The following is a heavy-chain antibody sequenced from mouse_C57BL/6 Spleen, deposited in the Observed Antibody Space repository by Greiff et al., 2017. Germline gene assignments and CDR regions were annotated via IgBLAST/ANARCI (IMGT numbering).Heavy chain of an antibody. D-gene: IGHD4-1*01. CDR1: GYAFSSYW. J-gene: IGHJ4*01. Sequence: QVQLKQSGAELVKPGASVKISCKASGYAFSSYWMNWVKQRPGKGLEWIGQIYPGDGDTNYNGKFKGKATLTADKSSSTAYMQLSSLTSEDSAVYFCARKEAGRGGYAMDYWGQGTSVTVSS. V-gene: IGHV1-80*01. CDR2: IYPGDGDT. CDR3: ARKEAGRGGYAMDY.